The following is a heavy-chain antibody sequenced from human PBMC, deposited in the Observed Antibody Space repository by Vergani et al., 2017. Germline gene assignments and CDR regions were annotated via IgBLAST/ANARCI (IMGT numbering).Heavy chain of an antibody. J-gene: IGHJ3*01. Sequence: QVQLQESGPGLVKPSETLSLTCAVPGYSISSGYYWGWIRQPPGKGLEWIGSIYTSGATNYNTSLRSRAIMSVDASKKQFSLKLTSVTAADTAVYYCARDGGEYDKDALDVWGQGTKVTVTS. V-gene: IGHV4-38-2*02. CDR2: IYTSGAT. D-gene: IGHD2-21*01. CDR3: ARDGGEYDKDALDV. CDR1: GYSISSGYY.